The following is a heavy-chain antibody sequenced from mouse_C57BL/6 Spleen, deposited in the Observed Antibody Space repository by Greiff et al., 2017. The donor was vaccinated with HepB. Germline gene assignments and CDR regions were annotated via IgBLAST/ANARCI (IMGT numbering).Heavy chain of an antibody. D-gene: IGHD1-1*01. CDR2: INPYNGGT. CDR1: GYTFTDYY. J-gene: IGHJ2*01. Sequence: VQLKESGPVLVKPGASVKMSCKASGYTFTDYYMNWVKQSHGKSLEWIGVINPYNGGTSYNQKFKGKATLTVDKSSSTAYMELNSLTSEDSAVYYCADYYGSSYGYWGQGTTLTVSS. CDR3: ADYYGSSYGY. V-gene: IGHV1-19*01.